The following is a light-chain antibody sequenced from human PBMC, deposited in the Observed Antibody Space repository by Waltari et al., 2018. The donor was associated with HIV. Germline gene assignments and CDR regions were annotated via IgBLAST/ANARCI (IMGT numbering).Light chain of an antibody. V-gene: IGKV3-20*01. CDR2: GAS. CDR1: HTVTNKF. Sequence: EIVLTQSPGTLSLSPGERATLSCRASHTVTNKFLAWYQQSPGQAPRLLIYGASTRATGIPDRFSGSVFGTDFTLTISRLEPEDFAVYYCQQYGAAPWTFGQGTKVEMK. J-gene: IGKJ1*01. CDR3: QQYGAAPWT.